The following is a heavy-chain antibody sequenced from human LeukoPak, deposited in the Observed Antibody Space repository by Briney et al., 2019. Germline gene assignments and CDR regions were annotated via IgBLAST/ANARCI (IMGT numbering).Heavy chain of an antibody. J-gene: IGHJ4*02. CDR3: ARDSAYYDSSGLFDY. V-gene: IGHV3-66*01. D-gene: IGHD3-22*01. Sequence: GGSLRLSCAASGFTVSSNYMSWVRQAPGKGLEWVSVIYSGGSTYYADSVKGRFTISRDNSKNTLYLQVNSLRAEDTAVYYCARDSAYYDSSGLFDYWGQGTLVTVSS. CDR1: GFTVSSNY. CDR2: IYSGGST.